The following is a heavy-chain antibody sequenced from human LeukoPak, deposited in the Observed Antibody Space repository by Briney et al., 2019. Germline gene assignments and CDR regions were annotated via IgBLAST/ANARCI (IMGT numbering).Heavy chain of an antibody. CDR1: GFTFSSYG. V-gene: IGHV3-33*01. Sequence: GGSLRLSCAASGFTFSSYGMHWVRQAPGKGLEWVAVIWYDGSNKYYADSVKGRFTLSRDNSKNTLYLQMNSLRAEDTAVYYCARDPQYCSGGSCYFSWFDPWGQGTLVTVSS. CDR3: ARDPQYCSGGSCYFSWFDP. J-gene: IGHJ5*02. D-gene: IGHD2-15*01. CDR2: IWYDGSNK.